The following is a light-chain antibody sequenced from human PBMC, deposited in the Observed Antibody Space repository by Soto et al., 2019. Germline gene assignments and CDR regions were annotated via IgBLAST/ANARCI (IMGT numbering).Light chain of an antibody. J-gene: IGLJ3*02. CDR2: LNSDGSH. CDR3: QTWVTGPPWV. Sequence: QTVVTQSPSASASLGASVKLTCTLSSGHSSYAIAWHQQQPGRGPRYLMKLNSDGSHIKGDGIPDRFSGSSSGAERYLTIASLQSADAAGYYCQTWVTGPPWVFGGGTKLTVL. V-gene: IGLV4-69*01. CDR1: SGHSSYA.